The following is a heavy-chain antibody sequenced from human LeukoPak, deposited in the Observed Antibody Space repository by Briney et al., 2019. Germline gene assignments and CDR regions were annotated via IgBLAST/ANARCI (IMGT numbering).Heavy chain of an antibody. CDR2: INHSGST. D-gene: IGHD3-22*01. CDR1: GGSFSGYY. J-gene: IGHJ2*01. V-gene: IGHV4-34*01. Sequence: SETLSLTCAVYGGSFSGYYWNWIRQPPGKGLEWIGEINHSGSTNYNPSLKSRVTISVDTSKNQFSLRLTSVTAADTALYYCARHKVHGQAVIVVVPSPDWFFDLWGRGTLVAVSS. CDR3: ARHKVHGQAVIVVVPSPDWFFDL.